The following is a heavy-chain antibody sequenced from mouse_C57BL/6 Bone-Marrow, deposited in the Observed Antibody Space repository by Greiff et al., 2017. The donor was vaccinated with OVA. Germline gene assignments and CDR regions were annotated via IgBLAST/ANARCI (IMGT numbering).Heavy chain of an antibody. V-gene: IGHV1-26*01. D-gene: IGHD1-1*01. CDR1: GYTFTDYY. CDR2: INPNNGGT. J-gene: IGHJ4*01. CDR3: ARDPRITTVVAHYAMDD. Sequence: EVQLQQSGPELVKPGASVKISCKASGYTFTDYYMNWVKQSHGKSLEWIGDINPNNGGTSYNQKFKGKATLTVDKSSSTAYMELRSLTSEDSAVYYWARDPRITTVVAHYAMDDWGQGTSVTVSS.